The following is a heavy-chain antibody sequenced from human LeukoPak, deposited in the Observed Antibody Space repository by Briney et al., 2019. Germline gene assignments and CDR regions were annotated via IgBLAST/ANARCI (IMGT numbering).Heavy chain of an antibody. CDR3: GRGHWGLDY. CDR1: GFTFSSYG. D-gene: IGHD7-27*01. V-gene: IGHV3-21*05. J-gene: IGHJ4*02. Sequence: KPGGSLRLSCAASGFTFSSYGMTWIRQAPGKGLEWVSYISNSGSSIYYADSVKGRFTTSRDNAKSSLYLQMNSLRAEDTAVYYCGRGHWGLDYWGQGALVTVSS. CDR2: ISNSGSSI.